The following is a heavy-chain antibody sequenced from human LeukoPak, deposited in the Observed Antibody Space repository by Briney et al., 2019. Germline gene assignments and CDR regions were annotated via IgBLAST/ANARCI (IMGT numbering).Heavy chain of an antibody. V-gene: IGHV3-23*01. CDR2: ISGSGGST. D-gene: IGHD4-23*01. Sequence: PGGSLRLSCAASGFTFSSYAMSWVRQAPGKGLEWVSAISGSGGSTYYVDSVKGRFTISRDNSKNTLYLQMNSLRAEDTAVYYCVRGYGGNSDFDYWGQGTLVTVSS. CDR3: VRGYGGNSDFDY. CDR1: GFTFSSYA. J-gene: IGHJ4*02.